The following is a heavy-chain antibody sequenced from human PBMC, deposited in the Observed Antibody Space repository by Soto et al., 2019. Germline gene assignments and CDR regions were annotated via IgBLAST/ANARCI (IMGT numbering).Heavy chain of an antibody. Sequence: EVPLVESGGDLVQPGGSLRLSCAASGFTFSNYWMSWVRQAPGKGLEWVAIIKQDGSERSYVDSVKGRFTISRDNAKNSLYLQMNSLRAEDTAVYYCARAPRGYDGYWAQGTLVTVSS. CDR1: GFTFSNYW. CDR2: IKQDGSER. D-gene: IGHD5-12*01. V-gene: IGHV3-7*01. J-gene: IGHJ4*02. CDR3: ARAPRGYDGY.